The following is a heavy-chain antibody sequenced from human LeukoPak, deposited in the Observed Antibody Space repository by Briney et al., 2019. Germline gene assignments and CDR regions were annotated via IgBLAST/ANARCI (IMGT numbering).Heavy chain of an antibody. V-gene: IGHV1-24*01. CDR2: FDPEDGET. CDR3: ATTGGRYDFWSGYFNWFDP. CDR1: GYTLTELS. Sequence: ASVKVSCKVSGYTLTELSMHWVRQAPGKGLEWMGGFDPEDGETIYAQKFQGRVTMTEDTSTDTAYMELSSLRSEDTAVYYCATTGGRYDFWSGYFNWFDPWGQGTLVTVSS. J-gene: IGHJ5*02. D-gene: IGHD3-3*01.